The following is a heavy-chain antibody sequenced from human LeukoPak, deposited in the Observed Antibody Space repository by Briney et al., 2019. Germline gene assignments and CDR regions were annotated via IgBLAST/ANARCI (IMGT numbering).Heavy chain of an antibody. V-gene: IGHV3-23*01. CDR2: IGAWVPGT. Sequence: GGSLRLSCAASGFSFSSYAMSWVRQAPGRGLEWVSSIGAWVPGTSYADSVKGRFTISRDNAKNSLYLQMNSLRAEDTAVYYCARDSEYYYDSSGYYAGAFDIWGQGTMVTVSS. D-gene: IGHD3-22*01. CDR1: GFSFSSYA. CDR3: ARDSEYYYDSSGYYAGAFDI. J-gene: IGHJ3*02.